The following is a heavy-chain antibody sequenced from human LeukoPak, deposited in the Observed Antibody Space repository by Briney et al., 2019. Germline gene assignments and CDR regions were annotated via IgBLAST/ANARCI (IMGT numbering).Heavy chain of an antibody. CDR2: ISGNGGST. D-gene: IGHD5-18*01. CDR3: AKTYRDYFDS. V-gene: IGHV3-23*01. J-gene: IGHJ4*02. Sequence: PGGSLRLSCAASGFTFSSNAMSWVRQAPGKGLEWLSAISGNGGSTYYADSVMGRFTISRDNSKNTLYLQMNSLRAEDTAVYYCAKTYRDYFDSWGLGTLVTVSS. CDR1: GFTFSSNA.